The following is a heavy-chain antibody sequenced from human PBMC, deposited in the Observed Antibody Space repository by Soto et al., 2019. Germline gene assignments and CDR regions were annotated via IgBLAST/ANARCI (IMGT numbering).Heavy chain of an antibody. CDR1: GGTFSSYA. V-gene: IGHV1-69*13. Sequence: ASVKVSCKASGGTFSSYAISWVRQAPGQGLEWMGGIIPIFGTANYAQKFQGRVTITADESTSTAYMELSSLRSEDTAVYYCAEAHYDFWSGPEEYYYYGMDVWGQGTTVTVSS. CDR2: IIPIFGTA. D-gene: IGHD3-3*01. J-gene: IGHJ6*02. CDR3: AEAHYDFWSGPEEYYYYGMDV.